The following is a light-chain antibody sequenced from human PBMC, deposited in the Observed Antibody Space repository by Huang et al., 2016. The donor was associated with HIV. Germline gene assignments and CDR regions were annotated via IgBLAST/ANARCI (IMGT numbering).Light chain of an antibody. Sequence: EIVMTQSPATLSVSPGERATLSCRASRSVSSNLAWYQQRPGQPPRLLSYDASTRATGVPARFSGRGSRTEFTLTIGSLQSEDFAVYYCQQYDSWPPVTFGGGTKVEIK. V-gene: IGKV3-15*01. CDR2: DAS. J-gene: IGKJ4*01. CDR3: QQYDSWPPVT. CDR1: RSVSSN.